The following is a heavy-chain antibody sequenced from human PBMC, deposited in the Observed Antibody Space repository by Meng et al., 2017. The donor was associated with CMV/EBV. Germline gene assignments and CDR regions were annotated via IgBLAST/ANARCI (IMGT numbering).Heavy chain of an antibody. D-gene: IGHD3-22*01. J-gene: IGHJ4*02. V-gene: IGHV4-34*01. Sequence: VRLTQVGALLLNPSEPLPLPFAVYGGSFSGSYGSWVRQPPGKVLECIGEIHHSGITNYNPSLKSRVTISVDTSKNQFSLKLSSVTAADTAVYYCARAKIMYYYDSIGYYYDYWGQGTLVTVSS. CDR2: IHHSGIT. CDR1: GGSFSGSY. CDR3: ARAKIMYYYDSIGYYYDY.